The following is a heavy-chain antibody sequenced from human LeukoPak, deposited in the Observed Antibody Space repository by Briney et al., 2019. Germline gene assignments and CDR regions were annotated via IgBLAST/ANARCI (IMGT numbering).Heavy chain of an antibody. Sequence: SETLSLTCAVSGGSISSGGYSWSWIRQPPGKGLEWIGYIYYSGSTNYNPSLKSRVTISVDTSKNQFSLKLSSVTAADTAVYYCARRGEGAVAAYWYFDLWGRGTLVTVSS. CDR1: GGSISSGGYS. CDR3: ARRGEGAVAAYWYFDL. J-gene: IGHJ2*01. CDR2: IYYSGST. D-gene: IGHD6-19*01. V-gene: IGHV4-61*08.